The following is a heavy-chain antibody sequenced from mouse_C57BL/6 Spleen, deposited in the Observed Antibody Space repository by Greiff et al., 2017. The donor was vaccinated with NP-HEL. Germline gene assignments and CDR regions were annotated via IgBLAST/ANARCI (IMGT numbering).Heavy chain of an antibody. Sequence: VQLQQPGAELVKPGASVKLSCKASGYTFTSYWMQWVKQRPGQGLEWIGEIDPSDSYTNYNQKFKGKATLTVDTSSSTAYMQLSSLTSEDSAVYYCASLPDGYYVGYAMDYWGQGTSVTVSS. CDR3: ASLPDGYYVGYAMDY. CDR2: IDPSDSYT. V-gene: IGHV1-50*01. J-gene: IGHJ4*01. D-gene: IGHD2-3*01. CDR1: GYTFTSYW.